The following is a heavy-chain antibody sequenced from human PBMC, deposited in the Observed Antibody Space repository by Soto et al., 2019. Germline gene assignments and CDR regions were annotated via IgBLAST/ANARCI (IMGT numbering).Heavy chain of an antibody. Sequence: GGSLRLSCAASGFTFSSYSMNWVRQAPGKGLEWVSSISSSSSYIYYADSVKGRFTISRDNAKNSLYLQMNSLRAEDTAVYYCARDLRTNGVRPPHPWGQGTLVTVSS. CDR1: GFTFSSYS. V-gene: IGHV3-21*04. CDR3: ARDLRTNGVRPPHP. CDR2: ISSSSSYI. J-gene: IGHJ5*02. D-gene: IGHD2-8*01.